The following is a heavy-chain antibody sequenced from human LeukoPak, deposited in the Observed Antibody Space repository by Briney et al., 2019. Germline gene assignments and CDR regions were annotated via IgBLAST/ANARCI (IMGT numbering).Heavy chain of an antibody. CDR2: ISGSGGST. V-gene: IGHV3-23*01. CDR1: GFTFSSYA. J-gene: IGHJ4*02. CDR3: AKDARITMIGVVRGARPYYFDY. D-gene: IGHD3-22*01. Sequence: GGSLRLSCAASGFTFSSYAMSWVRQAPGKGLEWVSAISGSGGSTYSADSVKGRFTISRDNSKNTLYLQMNSLRAEDTAVYYCAKDARITMIGVVRGARPYYFDYWGQGTLVTVSS.